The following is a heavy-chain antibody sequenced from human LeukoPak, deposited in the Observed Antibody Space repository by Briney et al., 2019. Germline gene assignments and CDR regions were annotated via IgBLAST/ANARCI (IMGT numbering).Heavy chain of an antibody. CDR1: GFTFSSYA. CDR3: ALGGDYVWGSPFDY. D-gene: IGHD3-16*01. CDR2: ISGSGGST. Sequence: GGSLRLSCAASGFTFSSYAMRWVRQAPGKGLEWVSAISGSGGSTYYADSVKGRFTISRDNSKNTLYLQMNSLRAEDTAVYYCALGGDYVWGSPFDYWGQGTLVTVSS. V-gene: IGHV3-23*01. J-gene: IGHJ4*02.